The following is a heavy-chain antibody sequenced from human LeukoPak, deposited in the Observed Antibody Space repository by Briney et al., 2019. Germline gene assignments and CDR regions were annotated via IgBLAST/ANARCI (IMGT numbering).Heavy chain of an antibody. CDR1: GFTFSGHE. J-gene: IGHJ5*02. CDR2: ISSGGSTI. Sequence: GGSLRLSCAASGFTFSGHEMNWVRQPPGKGLEWVSYISSGGSTIYYADSVKGRFTVSRDNAKNSLYLQMNSLRAEDTALYYCARDVWFDPWGQGTLVTVSS. CDR3: ARDVWFDP. V-gene: IGHV3-48*03.